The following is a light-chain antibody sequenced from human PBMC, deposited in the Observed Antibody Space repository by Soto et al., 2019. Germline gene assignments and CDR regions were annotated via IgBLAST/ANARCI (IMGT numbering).Light chain of an antibody. CDR1: QIFDNN. V-gene: IGKV3-15*01. J-gene: IGKJ1*01. Sequence: EIVMTQSPATLSVSPGERATLSCRASQIFDNNFAWYQQKPGQAPRLLIYAASTRATGIPARFSGSGFGTEFTLTISSLQSEDFAVYYCQQYNSWPRTFGQGTKVEIK. CDR3: QQYNSWPRT. CDR2: AAS.